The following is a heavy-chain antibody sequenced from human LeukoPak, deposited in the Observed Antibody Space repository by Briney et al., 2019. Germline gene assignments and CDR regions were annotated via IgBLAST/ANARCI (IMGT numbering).Heavy chain of an antibody. D-gene: IGHD5-18*01. CDR3: AREGPQGDTAMVYYFDY. CDR2: INSDGSST. J-gene: IGHJ4*02. CDR1: GFTFSSYW. V-gene: IGHV3-74*01. Sequence: PGGSLRLSCAASGFTFSSYWMHWVRQAPGKGLVWVSRINSDGSSTSYADSVKGRFTISRDNAKDTLYLQMNSLTAEEKAVYYCAREGPQGDTAMVYYFDYWGQGTLVTVSS.